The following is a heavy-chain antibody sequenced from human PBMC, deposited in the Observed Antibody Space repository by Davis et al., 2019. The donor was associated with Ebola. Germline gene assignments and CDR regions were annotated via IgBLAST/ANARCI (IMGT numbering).Heavy chain of an antibody. CDR2: INPNDGRT. V-gene: IGHV1-46*03. CDR1: GYTFTNYY. J-gene: IGHJ3*02. Sequence: ASVKVSCKASGYTFTNYYMHWVRQPPAQGLEWMGMINPNDGRTIYAPKFQGRVTVTRDTSTTTVYMDLSSLRSEDTALYYCTTPGGQDSGYDVFDIWGQGTMVTVSS. CDR3: TTPGGQDSGYDVFDI. D-gene: IGHD5-12*01.